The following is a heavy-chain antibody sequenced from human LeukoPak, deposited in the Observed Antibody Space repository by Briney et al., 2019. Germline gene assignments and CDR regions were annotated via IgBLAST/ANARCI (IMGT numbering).Heavy chain of an antibody. D-gene: IGHD5-12*01. J-gene: IGHJ6*03. CDR1: GGSISSSLYH. V-gene: IGHV4-39*01. CDR3: ARGRGYSGYDWWYYYYYMDV. CDR2: IYYTGTT. Sequence: SETLSLTCTVSGGSISSSLYHWGWIRQSPGKNLEWLGSIYYTGTTHYNPYLQSRVTISVDTSKNQFSLNLSSVTAADTAVYYCARGRGYSGYDWWYYYYYMDVWGKGTTVTVSS.